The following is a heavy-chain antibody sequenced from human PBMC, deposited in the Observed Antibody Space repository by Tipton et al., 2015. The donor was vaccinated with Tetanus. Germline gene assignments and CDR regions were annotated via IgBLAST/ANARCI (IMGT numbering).Heavy chain of an antibody. CDR1: GGSVNSDDYY. D-gene: IGHD3-16*01. J-gene: IGHJ5*02. Sequence: TLSLTCTVSGGSVNSDDYYWTWIRQHPGKGLDWIGYIFHTGGADYNPSLKSRATISIDTSKNQFSLKLSSVTAADTAVYYCARVDDSVWGSPFDPWGQGVLVTLSS. CDR3: ARVDDSVWGSPFDP. V-gene: IGHV4-31*03. CDR2: IFHTGGA.